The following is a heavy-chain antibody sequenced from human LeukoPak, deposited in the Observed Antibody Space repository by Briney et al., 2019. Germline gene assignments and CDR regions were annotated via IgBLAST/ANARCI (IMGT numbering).Heavy chain of an antibody. J-gene: IGHJ3*02. V-gene: IGHV1-46*01. Sequence: ASVKVSCKASGDTFTSYYIHWVRRDPGRGLQWMGIFNPSGASTTYSQQFQGRVAMTRDASTSTVYMVLRSRRTEDAAVIYCSLPICSGGSCPERGDAFDIWGQGTMVTVSS. CDR2: FNPSGAST. D-gene: IGHD2-15*01. CDR1: GDTFTSYY. CDR3: SLPICSGGSCPERGDAFDI.